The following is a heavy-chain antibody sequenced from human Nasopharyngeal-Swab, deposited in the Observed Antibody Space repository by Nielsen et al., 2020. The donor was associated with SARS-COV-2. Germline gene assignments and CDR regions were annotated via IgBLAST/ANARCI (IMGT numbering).Heavy chain of an antibody. D-gene: IGHD1-26*01. V-gene: IGHV4-4*07. CDR2: IYFSGST. J-gene: IGHJ4*02. CDR1: GGSINNYY. CDR3: AREEQSFDY. Sequence: SETLSLTCSVSGGSINNYYWSWIRQPAGKGLEWIERIYFSGSTNYNPSLKSRVTMSVDMSKNQFSLKLSSVTAADTAVYYCAREEQSFDYWGQGTLVAVSS.